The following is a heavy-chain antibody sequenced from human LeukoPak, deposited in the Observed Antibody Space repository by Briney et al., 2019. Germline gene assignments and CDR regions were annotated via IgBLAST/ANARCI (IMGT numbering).Heavy chain of an antibody. V-gene: IGHV4-59*01. D-gene: IGHD5-12*01. CDR1: GGSISSYY. CDR3: ARAVGDYGYGRYFDH. Sequence: SETLSLTCTVAGGSISSYYWSWIRQPPGKGLEWIWNVYNTGRTNYNPSLESRVTISVDPSKNQLSLRLNSVTAPDTAVYYCARAVGDYGYGRYFDHWGQGTLVTVSS. J-gene: IGHJ4*02. CDR2: VYNTGRT.